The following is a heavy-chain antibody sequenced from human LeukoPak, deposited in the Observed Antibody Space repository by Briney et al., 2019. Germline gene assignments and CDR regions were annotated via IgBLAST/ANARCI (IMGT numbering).Heavy chain of an antibody. V-gene: IGHV3-7*03. J-gene: IGHJ4*02. D-gene: IGHD5-18*01. CDR3: AKGRTGFSYGYGIDY. CDR1: GFTFSSYA. Sequence: GGTLRLSCAASGFTFSSYAMSWVRQAPGKGLEWVANIKQDGSEKYYVDSVKGRFTISRDNSKNTLYLQMNSLRAEDAAIYYCAKGRTGFSYGYGIDYWGQGTLVTVSS. CDR2: IKQDGSEK.